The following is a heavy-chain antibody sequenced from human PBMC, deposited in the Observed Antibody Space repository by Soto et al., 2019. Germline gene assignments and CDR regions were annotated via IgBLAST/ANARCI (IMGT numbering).Heavy chain of an antibody. CDR1: GFTFSSYS. J-gene: IGHJ4*02. CDR2: ISSSSSYI. D-gene: IGHD4-17*01. Sequence: EVQLVESGGGLVKPGGSLRLSCAASGFTFSSYSMNWVRQAPGKGLEWVSSISSSSSYIYYADSVKGRFTISRDNAKNSLYLQMNSLRAEDKAVYYCARDSFPTTTTVGGFFDYWGQGTLVTVSS. V-gene: IGHV3-21*01. CDR3: ARDSFPTTTTVGGFFDY.